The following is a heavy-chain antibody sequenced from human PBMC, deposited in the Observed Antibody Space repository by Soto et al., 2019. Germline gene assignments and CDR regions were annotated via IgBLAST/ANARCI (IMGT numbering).Heavy chain of an antibody. Sequence: PGGSLRLSCAASGFTFSSYAMSWVRQAPGKGLEWVSAISGSGGSTYYADSVKGRFTISRDNSKNTLYLQMNSLRAEDTAVYYCAKYLGRYCSGGSCYLYGMDVWGQGTTVTVSS. CDR1: GFTFSSYA. V-gene: IGHV3-23*01. D-gene: IGHD2-15*01. J-gene: IGHJ6*02. CDR2: ISGSGGST. CDR3: AKYLGRYCSGGSCYLYGMDV.